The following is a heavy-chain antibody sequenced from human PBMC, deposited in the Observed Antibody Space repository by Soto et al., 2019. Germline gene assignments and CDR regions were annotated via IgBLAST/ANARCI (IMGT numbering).Heavy chain of an antibody. CDR3: AKGLGTMKEYFQH. V-gene: IGHV3-30*18. CDR2: ISYDGSNK. D-gene: IGHD1-7*01. J-gene: IGHJ1*01. CDR1: GFTFSSYG. Sequence: QVQLEESGGGVVQPGRSLRLSCAASGFTFSSYGMHWVRQAPDKGLEWVAVISYDGSNKYYADSVKGRFTISRDNSKNTLYMQMNSLRAEDTAVYYCAKGLGTMKEYFQHWGQGTLVTVSS.